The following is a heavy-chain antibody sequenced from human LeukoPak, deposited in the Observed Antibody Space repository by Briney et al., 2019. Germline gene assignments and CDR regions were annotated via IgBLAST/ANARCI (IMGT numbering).Heavy chain of an antibody. J-gene: IGHJ4*02. CDR2: ISYDASNK. Sequence: GGSLRLSCAASGFTFNTYGMHWVRQAPGKGLEWVAVISYDASNKNYADPVKGRFTISRDYSKNTVYLQMNSLRAEDTAVYYCARIYSNGWPDYRGQGTLVTVSS. D-gene: IGHD6-19*01. CDR1: GFTFNTYG. V-gene: IGHV3-30*03. CDR3: ARIYSNGWPDY.